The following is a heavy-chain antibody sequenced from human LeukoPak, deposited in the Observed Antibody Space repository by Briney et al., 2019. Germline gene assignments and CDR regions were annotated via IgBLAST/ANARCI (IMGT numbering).Heavy chain of an antibody. CDR2: TNSGGSST. V-gene: IGHV3-23*01. Sequence: GGSLRLSCATSGFPFSDFSMSWVRQAPGNGLEWISTTNSGGSSTDYAESVKGRFTISRDNSKNTLYLQMSSLRVEDTAMYYCAKQSYARSLGEGGPGTLVTVSS. CDR1: GFPFSDFS. CDR3: AKQSYARSLGE. J-gene: IGHJ4*02. D-gene: IGHD2-8*01.